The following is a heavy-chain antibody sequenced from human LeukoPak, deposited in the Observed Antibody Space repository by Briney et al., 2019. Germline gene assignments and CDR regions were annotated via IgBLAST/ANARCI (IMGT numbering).Heavy chain of an antibody. V-gene: IGHV1-18*01. CDR2: ISAYNGNT. D-gene: IGHD6-19*01. CDR1: GYTFTSYG. CDR3: ARDRSSGWYPLGSRVFDV. Sequence: GASVKVSCKASGYTFTSYGISWVRQAPGQGLEWMGWISAYNGNTNYAQKLQGRVTMTTDTSTSTAYMELRSLRSDDTAVYYCARDRSSGWYPLGSRVFDVWGQGTMVTVSS. J-gene: IGHJ3*01.